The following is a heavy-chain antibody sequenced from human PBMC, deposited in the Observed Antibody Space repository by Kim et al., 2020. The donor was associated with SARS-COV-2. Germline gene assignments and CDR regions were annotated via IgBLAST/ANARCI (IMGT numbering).Heavy chain of an antibody. Sequence: GGSLRLSCAASGFTFSDYYMSWIRQAPGKGLEWVSYISSSSSYTNYADSVKGRFTISRDNAKNSLYLQMNSLRAEDTAVYYCARDFIYVDSSGYYYYYGMDVWGQGTTVTVSS. CDR1: GFTFSDYY. J-gene: IGHJ6*02. V-gene: IGHV3-11*06. CDR3: ARDFIYVDSSGYYYYYGMDV. D-gene: IGHD3-22*01. CDR2: ISSSSSYT.